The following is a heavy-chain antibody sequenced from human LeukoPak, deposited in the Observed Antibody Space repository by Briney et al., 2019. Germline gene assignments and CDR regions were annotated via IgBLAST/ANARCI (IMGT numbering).Heavy chain of an antibody. CDR1: GFTFDDYA. V-gene: IGHV3-9*01. D-gene: IGHD6-6*01. CDR3: AKDMSNYYYYGMDV. CDR2: ISWNSGSI. J-gene: IGHJ6*02. Sequence: GGFLRLSCAASGFTFDDYAIHWGRQAPGNRLDWVSGISWNSGSIGYADSVKGRFTISRDNAKNSLYLQMNSLRAEDTALYYCAKDMSNYYYYGMDVWGQGTTVTVSS.